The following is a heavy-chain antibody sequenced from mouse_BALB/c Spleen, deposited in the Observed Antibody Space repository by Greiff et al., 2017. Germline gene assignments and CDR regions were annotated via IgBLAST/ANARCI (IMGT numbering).Heavy chain of an antibody. CDR2: IHYSGST. J-gene: IGHJ3*01. Sequence: VQLQQSGPDLVKPSQSLSLTCTVTGYSITSCYSWHWIRQFPGNKLEWMGYIHYSGSTNYNPSLKSRISITRDTSKNQFFLQLNSVTTEDTATYYCARPAFPYAYWGQGTLVTVSA. CDR3: ARPAFPYAY. CDR1: GYSITSCYS. V-gene: IGHV3-1*02.